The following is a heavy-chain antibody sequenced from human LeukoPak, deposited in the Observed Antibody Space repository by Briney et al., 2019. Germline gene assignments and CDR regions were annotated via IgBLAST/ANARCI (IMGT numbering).Heavy chain of an antibody. CDR1: GFTFSSYA. CDR3: AKEGFYCSGGSCYSFYYYYMDV. J-gene: IGHJ6*03. Sequence: GGSLRLSCAASGFTFSSYAMSWVRQAPGKGLEWVSAISGSGGSTYYADSVKGRFTISRDNSKNTLYLQMNSLRAEGTAVYYCAKEGFYCSGGSCYSFYYYYMDVWGKGTTVTVSS. V-gene: IGHV3-23*01. D-gene: IGHD2-15*01. CDR2: ISGSGGST.